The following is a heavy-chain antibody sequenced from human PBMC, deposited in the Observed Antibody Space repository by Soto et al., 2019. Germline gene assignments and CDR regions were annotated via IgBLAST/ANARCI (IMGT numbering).Heavy chain of an antibody. Sequence: SETLTLTCPVSGSSITGSSYWSWIRQPAGKGLEWIGRFSLSGTTNYNPSLRSRVTMSADVSKNQFSLRLTSVTAADTALYYCARGMAPPGAPAWYYFDSWGQGNLVTVS. CDR1: GSSITGSSY. CDR2: FSLSGTT. D-gene: IGHD6-13*01. J-gene: IGHJ4*02. V-gene: IGHV4-4*07. CDR3: ARGMAPPGAPAWYYFDS.